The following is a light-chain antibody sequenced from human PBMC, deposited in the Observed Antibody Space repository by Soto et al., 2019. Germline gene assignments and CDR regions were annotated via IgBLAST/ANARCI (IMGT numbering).Light chain of an antibody. J-gene: IGLJ1*01. V-gene: IGLV2-8*01. CDR1: SSDVGRYNY. CDR3: SSYAGNSRYV. CDR2: EVS. Sequence: QPALTQPPSASGSPGQSVTISCTGTSSDVGRYNYISWYQQRPGKAPKLIIYEVSKRPSGVPDRLSGFKYGNTASLTVSGLRAEDEADYYCSSYAGNSRYVFGTGTKVTVL.